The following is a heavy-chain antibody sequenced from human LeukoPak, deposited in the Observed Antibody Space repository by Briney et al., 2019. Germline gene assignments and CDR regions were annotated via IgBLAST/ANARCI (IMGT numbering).Heavy chain of an antibody. CDR2: INPDSGGT. V-gene: IGHV1-2*02. CDR3: ARDLVVVPAAPFNWFDP. J-gene: IGHJ5*02. D-gene: IGHD2-2*01. Sequence: ASVKVSCKASGYTFTGYYMHWVRQAPGQGLEWMGWINPDSGGTNYAQKVQGRVTMTRDTSISTAYMELSRLRSDDTAVYYCARDLVVVPAAPFNWFDPWGQGTLVTVSS. CDR1: GYTFTGYY.